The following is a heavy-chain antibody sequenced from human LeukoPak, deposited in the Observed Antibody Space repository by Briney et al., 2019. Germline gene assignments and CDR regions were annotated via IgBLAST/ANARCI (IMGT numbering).Heavy chain of an antibody. V-gene: IGHV1-18*01. Sequence: ASVKVSCKASGYTLTNYGISWVRPAPGQGLEWMGWISAYNGNTNYAQKLQGRVTMTTDTSTSTAYMELRSLRSDDTAVYYCARVPGYSSFNYYYGLDVWGQGTTVTVSS. CDR3: ARVPGYSSFNYYYGLDV. J-gene: IGHJ6*02. D-gene: IGHD6-19*01. CDR1: GYTLTNYG. CDR2: ISAYNGNT.